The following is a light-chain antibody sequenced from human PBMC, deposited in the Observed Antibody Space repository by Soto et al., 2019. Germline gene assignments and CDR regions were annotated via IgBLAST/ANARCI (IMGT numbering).Light chain of an antibody. CDR2: GDN. CDR3: QSYDISLHNYV. J-gene: IGLJ1*01. V-gene: IGLV1-40*01. CDR1: ISNIGSNP. Sequence: QSVLTQPPSASGTPGQRVTISCSGSISNIGSNPVHWYQHLPGTAPKLLIYGDNNRPSGVPDRFSGSKSGTSASLAITRLQAEDEADYYCQSYDISLHNYVFGTGTKVTVL.